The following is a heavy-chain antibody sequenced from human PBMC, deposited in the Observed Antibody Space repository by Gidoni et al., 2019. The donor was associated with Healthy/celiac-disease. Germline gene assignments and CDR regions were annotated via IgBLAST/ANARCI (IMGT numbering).Heavy chain of an antibody. J-gene: IGHJ4*02. V-gene: IGHV4-34*01. CDR3: ERGLGGAAGDC. CDR1: CGSFSGYY. CDR2: INHSGST. Sequence: QVQLQQFGAVLLNPSDTLSLTCAVYCGSFSGYYWSWIRQPPGKGLEWIGEINHSGSTNYNPYRKSRVTISVDTSKNQFYLKLSSVTAADKAVYYCERGLGGAAGDCWGQGTLVTVSS. D-gene: IGHD2-21*01.